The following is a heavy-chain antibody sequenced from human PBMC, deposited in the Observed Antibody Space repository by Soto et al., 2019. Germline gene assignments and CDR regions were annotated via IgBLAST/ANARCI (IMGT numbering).Heavy chain of an antibody. CDR1: GFTFSSYS. CDR3: ARIYYGDYEFWFDS. Sequence: EVQLVESGGGLVQPGGSLRLSCAASGFTFSSYSMNWVRQAPGKGLEWVSYISSSSSTIYYTDSVKGRFTISRDNAKNTLYLQMNSLRDEDTAVYYCARIYYGDYEFWFDSWGQGTLVTVSS. V-gene: IGHV3-48*02. CDR2: ISSSSSTI. J-gene: IGHJ5*01. D-gene: IGHD4-17*01.